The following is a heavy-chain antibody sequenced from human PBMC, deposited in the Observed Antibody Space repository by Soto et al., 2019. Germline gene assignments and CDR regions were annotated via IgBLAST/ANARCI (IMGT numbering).Heavy chain of an antibody. Sequence: QVQLVQSGAEVKKPGASVKVSCKASGYTFTSYDINWVRQDIGQGLEWMGWVNPNSGNTGYAQKFQGRVTMTRNTSISIAYMELSSLRSEDTAVYYCARRISTGYSSSWYVSPFDYWGQGTLVTVSS. V-gene: IGHV1-8*01. J-gene: IGHJ4*02. D-gene: IGHD6-13*01. CDR2: VNPNSGNT. CDR1: GYTFTSYD. CDR3: ARRISTGYSSSWYVSPFDY.